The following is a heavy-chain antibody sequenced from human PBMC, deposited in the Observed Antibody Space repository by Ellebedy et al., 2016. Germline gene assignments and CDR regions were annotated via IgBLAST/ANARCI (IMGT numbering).Heavy chain of an antibody. J-gene: IGHJ6*03. CDR1: GFSFSVYW. CDR2: IKEDGSEK. CDR3: ARLQGGYCSGGTCLHYYMDV. D-gene: IGHD2-15*01. V-gene: IGHV3-7*01. Sequence: GESLKISCAASGFSFSVYWMSWVRQAPGKGLEWVANIKEDGSEKDYVDSVKGRFTISRDNAKNSLYLQMYSLRAEDTAVYYCARLQGGYCSGGTCLHYYMDVWGKGTTVTVSS.